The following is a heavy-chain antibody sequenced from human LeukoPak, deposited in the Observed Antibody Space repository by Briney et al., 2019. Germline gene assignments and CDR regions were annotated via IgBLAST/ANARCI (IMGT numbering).Heavy chain of an antibody. J-gene: IGHJ3*02. CDR3: AKCQYYDSSGYYYGAFDI. CDR2: ISGSGVST. CDR1: RFTFSNYA. Sequence: GGSLRLSCATSRFTFSNYAMSWVRQAPGKGLEWVSAISGSGVSTYYADSVKGRFTISRDNSKNTLFLQMNSLRAEDTAVYYCAKCQYYDSSGYYYGAFDIWGQGTMVTVSS. V-gene: IGHV3-23*01. D-gene: IGHD3-22*01.